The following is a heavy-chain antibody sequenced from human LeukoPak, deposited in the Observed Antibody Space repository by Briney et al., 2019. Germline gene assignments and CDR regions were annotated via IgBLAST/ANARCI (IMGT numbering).Heavy chain of an antibody. J-gene: IGHJ4*02. V-gene: IGHV4-39*07. CDR2: IYHSGST. CDR3: ARWTQSLRYFDN. D-gene: IGHD3-9*01. Sequence: SETLSLTCTVSGGSISGNDYYWGWIRQPPGKGLEWIGEIYHSGSTNYNPSLKSRVTISVDKSKNQFSLKLSSVTAADTAVYYCARWTQSLRYFDNWGQGTLVTVSS. CDR1: GGSISGNDYY.